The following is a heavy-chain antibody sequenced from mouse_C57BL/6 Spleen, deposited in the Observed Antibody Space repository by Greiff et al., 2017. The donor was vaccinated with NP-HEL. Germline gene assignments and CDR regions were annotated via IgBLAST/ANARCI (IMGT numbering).Heavy chain of an antibody. J-gene: IGHJ2*01. D-gene: IGHD1-1*01. V-gene: IGHV5-4*01. Sequence: EVQVVESGGGLVKPGGSLKLSCAASGFTFSSYAMSWVRQTPEKRLEWVATISDGGSYTYYPDNVKGRFTISRDNAKNNLYLQMSHLKSEDTAMYYCARDPSYYYGSSNYCDHWGQGTTLTVSS. CDR1: GFTFSSYA. CDR2: ISDGGSYT. CDR3: ARDPSYYYGSSNYCDH.